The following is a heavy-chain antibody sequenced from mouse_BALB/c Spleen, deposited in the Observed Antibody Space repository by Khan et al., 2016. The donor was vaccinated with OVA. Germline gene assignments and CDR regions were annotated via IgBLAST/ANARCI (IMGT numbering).Heavy chain of an antibody. J-gene: IGHJ4*01. CDR3: AMRFTGGAMDI. V-gene: IGHV1-9*01. Sequence: VQLVESGAELMKPGASVKISCKATGYTVSSYWIEWIKQRPGHGLEWIGEILPGSGSSKYNEKFKGKATFTEDTSSNTAYMQLSSLTSEDSAVYYSAMRFTGGAMDIWGQGTSVTVSS. CDR1: GYTVSSYW. CDR2: ILPGSGSS.